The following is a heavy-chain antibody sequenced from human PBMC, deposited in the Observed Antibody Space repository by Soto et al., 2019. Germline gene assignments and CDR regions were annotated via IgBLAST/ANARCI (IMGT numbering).Heavy chain of an antibody. J-gene: IGHJ5*02. CDR3: ARMASSGTLNWFDP. Sequence: ASVKVSCKASGYTFINYDISWVLQATGQGLEWMGWMNPGSGKTGYANKFQGRVTMTRDASTSTAHLELSSLTSEDTAVYYCARMASSGTLNWFDPWGQGTLVTVSS. CDR2: MNPGSGKT. V-gene: IGHV1-8*02. CDR1: GYTFINYD.